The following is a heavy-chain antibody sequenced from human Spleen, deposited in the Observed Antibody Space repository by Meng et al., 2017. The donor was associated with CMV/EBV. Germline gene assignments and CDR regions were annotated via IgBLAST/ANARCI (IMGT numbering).Heavy chain of an antibody. Sequence: GESLKISCEASGFTFSTYDMHWVRRITGKGLEWVSGIATTGDTYYADSVRGRVTISRENAKNSLYLQMNSLRDGDTAVYYCAKGQECCRSSVLDYWGQGTLVTVSS. V-gene: IGHV3-13*01. D-gene: IGHD6-6*01. CDR2: IATTGDT. J-gene: IGHJ4*02. CDR3: AKGQECCRSSVLDY. CDR1: GFTFSTYD.